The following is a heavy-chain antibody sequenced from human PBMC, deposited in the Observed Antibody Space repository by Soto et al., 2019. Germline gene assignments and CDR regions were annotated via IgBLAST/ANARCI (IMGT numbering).Heavy chain of an antibody. V-gene: IGHV4-30-2*01. Sequence: QLQLQESGSGLVKPSQTLSLTCAVSGGSISSGGYSWSWIRQPPGKGLEWIGYIYHSGSTYYNPSRKRRVTISVDRSKNQFSLKLSSGTAADTAVYYWAAGAIFGVVPLDYWGQGTLVTVSS. CDR1: GGSISSGGYS. D-gene: IGHD3-3*01. CDR3: AAGAIFGVVPLDY. J-gene: IGHJ4*02. CDR2: IYHSGST.